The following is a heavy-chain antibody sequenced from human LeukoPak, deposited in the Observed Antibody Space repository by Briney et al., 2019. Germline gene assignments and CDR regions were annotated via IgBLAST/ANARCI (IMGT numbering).Heavy chain of an antibody. CDR3: ARGVMCSGGSCYLPLDY. CDR2: IYHSGSI. CDR1: GGSFSGYY. V-gene: IGHV4-34*01. D-gene: IGHD2-15*01. J-gene: IGHJ4*02. Sequence: SETLSLTCAVYGGSFSGYYWIWIRQPPGKGLEWIGEIYHSGSINYNPSLKSRVTISVETSKNQFSLKLSSVTAAGTAVYYCARGVMCSGGSCYLPLDYWGQGALVTVSS.